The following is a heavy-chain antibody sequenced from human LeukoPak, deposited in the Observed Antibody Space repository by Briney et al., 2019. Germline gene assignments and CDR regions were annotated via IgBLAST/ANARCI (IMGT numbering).Heavy chain of an antibody. CDR2: ISYTGST. CDR1: GFSIITNDYH. V-gene: IGHV4-39*01. Sequence: SETLSLTCTVSGFSIITNDYHWGWIRQPPGKGLEWIGTISYTGSTYYHPSLKSRVTMSVDTSKNQFSLWLSSVTAADTAVYYCARQRGGGYWYFDLWGRGTLVTVSS. CDR3: ARQRGGGYWYFDL. J-gene: IGHJ2*01.